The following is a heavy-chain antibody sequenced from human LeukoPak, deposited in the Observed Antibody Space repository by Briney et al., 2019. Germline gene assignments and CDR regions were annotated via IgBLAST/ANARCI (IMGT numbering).Heavy chain of an antibody. V-gene: IGHV1-18*01. Sequence: ASVKVSCKASGYTFTSYGISWVRQAPGQGLEWMGWISAYNGNTNYAQKLQGRVTMTTDTSTSTAYMELRSLRSDDTAVYYCATSTMVRGNDAFDIWGQGTMVTVSS. J-gene: IGHJ3*02. CDR2: ISAYNGNT. D-gene: IGHD3-10*01. CDR3: ATSTMVRGNDAFDI. CDR1: GYTFTSYG.